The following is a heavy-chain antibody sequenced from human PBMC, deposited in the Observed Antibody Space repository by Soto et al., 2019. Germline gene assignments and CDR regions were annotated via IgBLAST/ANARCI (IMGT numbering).Heavy chain of an antibody. CDR1: GFTFSSYG. Sequence: GGSLRLSCAASGFTFSSYGMHWVRQAPGKGLEWVAVIWYDGSNKYYADSVKGRFTISRDNSKNTLYLQMNSLRAEDTAVYYCARGARYCSGGSCYSDYWGQGNLVTVSS. CDR2: IWYDGSNK. CDR3: ARGARYCSGGSCYSDY. D-gene: IGHD2-15*01. J-gene: IGHJ4*02. V-gene: IGHV3-33*01.